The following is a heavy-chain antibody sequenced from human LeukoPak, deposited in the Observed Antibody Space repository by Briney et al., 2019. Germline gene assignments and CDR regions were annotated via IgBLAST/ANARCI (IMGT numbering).Heavy chain of an antibody. D-gene: IGHD2-2*01. Sequence: ASVKVSCKASGGTFSSYAISWVRQAPGQGLEWMGRIIPILGIANYAQKFQGRVTITADKSTSTAYMELSSLRSEDTAVYYCARAGGGRSSTSCWSGDWCGDYYGMDVWGQGTTVTVSS. J-gene: IGHJ6*02. CDR2: IIPILGIA. V-gene: IGHV1-69*04. CDR1: GGTFSSYA. CDR3: ARAGGGRSSTSCWSGDWCGDYYGMDV.